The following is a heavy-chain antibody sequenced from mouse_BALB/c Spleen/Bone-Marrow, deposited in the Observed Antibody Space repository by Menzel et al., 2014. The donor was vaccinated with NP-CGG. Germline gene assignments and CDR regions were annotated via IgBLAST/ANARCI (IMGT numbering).Heavy chain of an antibody. Sequence: QVQLLQSGAELMKPGASVKISCKATGYTFSSYWIEWVKQRPGHGLEWIGEILPGSGSTNYNEKFKGKATLTADTSSNTAYMQLSSLTSEDSALYYCARLDCLWYLDVWGAGTTGTGSS. CDR1: GYTFSSYW. J-gene: IGHJ1*01. CDR3: ARLDCLWYLDV. V-gene: IGHV1-9*01. CDR2: ILPGSGST.